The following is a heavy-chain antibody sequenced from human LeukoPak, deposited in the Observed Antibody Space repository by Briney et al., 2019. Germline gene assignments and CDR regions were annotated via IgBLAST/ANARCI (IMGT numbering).Heavy chain of an antibody. CDR2: INHSGST. J-gene: IGHJ6*02. CDR1: GGSFSGYY. CDR3: ARHGSPLWFGELFRSLYYYGMDV. D-gene: IGHD3-10*01. V-gene: IGHV4-34*01. Sequence: SEPLSLTCAVYGGSFSGYYWSWIRQPPGKGLEWIGEINHSGSTNYNPSLKSRVTISVDTSKNQFSLKLSSVTAADTAVYYCARHGSPLWFGELFRSLYYYGMDVWGQGTTVTVSS.